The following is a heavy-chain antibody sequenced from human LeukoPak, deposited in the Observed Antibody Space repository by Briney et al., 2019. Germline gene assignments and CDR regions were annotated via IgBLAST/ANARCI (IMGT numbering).Heavy chain of an antibody. Sequence: GGSLRLSCAASGFTFSSYWMNWVRQAPGRGLEWLANLKQDGSQAHYLDSVKGRFTISRDNVQNSLFLQMSSLRAEDTAVYYCARSFSSGYHDYWGQGTLVTVSS. CDR1: GFTFSSYW. CDR3: ARSFSSGYHDY. V-gene: IGHV3-7*01. D-gene: IGHD3-3*01. J-gene: IGHJ4*02. CDR2: LKQDGSQA.